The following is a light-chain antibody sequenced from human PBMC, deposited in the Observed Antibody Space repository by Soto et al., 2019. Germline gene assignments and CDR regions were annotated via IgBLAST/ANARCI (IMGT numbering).Light chain of an antibody. Sequence: QSVLTQPASVSGSPGQSITISCTGTSSDVGSYNLVSWYQQHPGKAPKLMIYEVSKRPSGVSNRFSGSKSGNTASLTISGLQAEDEADYSCCSYAGSSTFHVFGTGTKVTVL. J-gene: IGLJ1*01. V-gene: IGLV2-23*02. CDR1: SSDVGSYNL. CDR3: CSYAGSSTFHV. CDR2: EVS.